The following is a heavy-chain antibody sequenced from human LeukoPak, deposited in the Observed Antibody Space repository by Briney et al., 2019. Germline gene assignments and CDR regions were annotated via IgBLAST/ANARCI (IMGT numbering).Heavy chain of an antibody. CDR3: VSLGLCVGGHCLDDF. CDR2: IHSSGTP. V-gene: IGHV4-59*01. CDR1: GGFNNTVY. D-gene: IGHD2-21*02. J-gene: IGHJ4*02. Sequence: SKTLSLTCTIYGGFNNTVYWAWIRQPPGQGLEWIGFIHSSGTPTYNPSLKSPVTISMETSKTQFSLKLNSVIAADTAVYFCVSLGLCVGGHCLDDFWGQGALVTVST.